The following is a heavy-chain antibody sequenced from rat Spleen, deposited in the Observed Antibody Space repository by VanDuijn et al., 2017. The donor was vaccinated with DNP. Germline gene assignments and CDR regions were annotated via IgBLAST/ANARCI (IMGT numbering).Heavy chain of an antibody. D-gene: IGHD1-9*01. Sequence: EVQLVESGGGLVQPGRSLKLSCAASGFTFSNYGMAWVRQAPTKGLEWVAPISYDGSSTYYRDSVKGRFTISRDNAKSTLYLQMDSLRSEDTATYYCARQLHTTGIPGYWGQGVMVTVSS. CDR2: ISYDGSST. CDR1: GFTFSNYG. CDR3: ARQLHTTGIPGY. J-gene: IGHJ2*01. V-gene: IGHV5-29*01.